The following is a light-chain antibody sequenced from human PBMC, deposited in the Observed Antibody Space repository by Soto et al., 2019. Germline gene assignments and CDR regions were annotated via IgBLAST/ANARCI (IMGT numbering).Light chain of an antibody. CDR2: GAS. V-gene: IGKV3-20*01. J-gene: IGKJ2*03. Sequence: EIVLTQSPGTLSLSPGERATLSCRASQSVSSRYLAWYQHKFGQAPRLVIYGASRRATGIPDRFSGSRSGTAFTLTISRLEPADFAVDYCQQYGSSPPYSFGQGTKLEIK. CDR3: QQYGSSPPYS. CDR1: QSVSSRY.